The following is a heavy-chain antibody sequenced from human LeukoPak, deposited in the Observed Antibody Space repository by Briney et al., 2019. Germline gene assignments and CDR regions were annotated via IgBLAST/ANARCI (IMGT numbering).Heavy chain of an antibody. J-gene: IGHJ4*02. D-gene: IGHD3-10*01. CDR2: IYYSGST. CDR3: ARRMAYYYGSGPFDY. V-gene: IGHV4-39*01. CDR1: GGSISSSSYY. Sequence: SETLSLTCTVSGGSISSSSYYWGWIRQPPGKGLEWIGSIYYSGSTYHNPSLKSRVTISVDTSKNQFSLKLSSVTAADTAVYYCARRMAYYYGSGPFDYWGQGTLVTVSS.